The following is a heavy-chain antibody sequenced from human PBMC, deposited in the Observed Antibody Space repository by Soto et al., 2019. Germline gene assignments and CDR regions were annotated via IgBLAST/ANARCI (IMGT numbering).Heavy chain of an antibody. CDR1: GGSISSGDYY. CDR3: ARLYRGSHFDY. CDR2: IYDSGST. Sequence: SETLSLTCTVSGGSISSGDYYWSWIRQPPGKGLEWIGYIYDSGSTYYNPSLKSRVTISVDTSKNQFSLNLSSVTAADTAMYYCARLYRGSHFDYWGLGILVTVSS. V-gene: IGHV4-30-4*01. D-gene: IGHD1-26*01. J-gene: IGHJ4*02.